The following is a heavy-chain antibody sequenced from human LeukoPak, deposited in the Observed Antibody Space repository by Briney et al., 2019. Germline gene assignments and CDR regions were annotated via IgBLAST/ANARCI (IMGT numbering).Heavy chain of an antibody. CDR1: GFTFSDYY. V-gene: IGHV3-11*01. CDR2: ISTSGSRI. CDR3: ARLAYDYIWGSYRPLDY. J-gene: IGHJ4*02. Sequence: GGSLRLSCAASGFTFSDYYMSWIRQAPGKGLECVSHISTSGSRIYYADSVKGRFTISRDNAKNSLYLQMNSLRAEDTAVYYCARLAYDYIWGSYRPLDYWGQETLVTASS. D-gene: IGHD3-16*02.